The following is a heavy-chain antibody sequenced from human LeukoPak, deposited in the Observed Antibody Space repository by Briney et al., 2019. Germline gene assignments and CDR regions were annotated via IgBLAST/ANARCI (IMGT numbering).Heavy chain of an antibody. J-gene: IGHJ6*03. CDR2: IYYSGST. CDR3: ARGPQPRYYCGSGRYYMDV. V-gene: IGHV4-59*01. D-gene: IGHD3-10*01. Sequence: PSETLSLTCTVSGGSISSYYWSWIRQPPGKGLEWIGYIYYSGSTNYNPSLKSRVTISVDTSKNQFSLKLSSVTAADTAVYYCARGPQPRYYCGSGRYYMDVWGKGTTVTVSS. CDR1: GGSISSYY.